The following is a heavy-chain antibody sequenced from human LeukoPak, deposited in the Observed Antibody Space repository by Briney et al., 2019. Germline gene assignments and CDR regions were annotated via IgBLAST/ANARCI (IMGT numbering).Heavy chain of an antibody. J-gene: IGHJ4*02. Sequence: NPSETLSLTCTVSGGSISSSSYYWGWIRQPPGQGLEWIGNIYHSGSTYYNPSLKSRVTISVDTSKNQFSLKLSSVTAADTAVYYCAGDFWSGYYFRDWGQGTLVTVSS. V-gene: IGHV4-39*07. CDR3: AGDFWSGYYFRD. D-gene: IGHD3-3*01. CDR2: IYHSGST. CDR1: GGSISSSSYY.